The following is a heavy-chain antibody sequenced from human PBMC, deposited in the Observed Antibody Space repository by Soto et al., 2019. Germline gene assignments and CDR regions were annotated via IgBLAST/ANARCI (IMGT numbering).Heavy chain of an antibody. D-gene: IGHD3-16*01. CDR1: GGTFSSYA. J-gene: IGHJ4*02. CDR3: AREKDEGGSFDY. V-gene: IGHV1-69*12. Sequence: QVQLVQSGAEVKKPGSSVKVSCKASGGTFSSYAISWVRQAPGQGLEWMGGIIPIFSTANYAQKFQDRVTITADESTSTAYMELSSLRSEETAVYYCAREKDEGGSFDYWGQGTLVTVSS. CDR2: IIPIFSTA.